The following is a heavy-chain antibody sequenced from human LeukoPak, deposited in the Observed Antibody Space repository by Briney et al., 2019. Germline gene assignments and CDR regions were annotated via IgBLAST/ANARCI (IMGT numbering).Heavy chain of an antibody. CDR1: GASTSSRY. CDR2: IYNGRDT. J-gene: IGHJ4*02. V-gene: IGHV4-4*08. CDR3: AQTTGWPGFDF. Sequence: PSETLSLTCSASGASTSSRYWSWIRQSPGRTLEWIGHIYNGRDTKYNPSLTSRVTISVDTSKNQFSLNLTSVTAADTAIYYCAQTTGWPGFDFWGPGALVIVSS. D-gene: IGHD6-19*01.